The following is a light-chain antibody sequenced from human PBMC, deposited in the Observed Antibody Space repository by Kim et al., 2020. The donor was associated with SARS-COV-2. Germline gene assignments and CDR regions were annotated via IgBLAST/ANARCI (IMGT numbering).Light chain of an antibody. Sequence: SVSPGQSASLTCSGDEWGDKYACWYQQKPGQSPVLVIYQDSKRPSGIPERFSGSNSGNTATLTISGTQAMDESDYYCQAWDSSTVVFGGGTQLTV. J-gene: IGLJ2*01. CDR3: QAWDSSTVV. V-gene: IGLV3-1*01. CDR2: QDS. CDR1: EWGDKY.